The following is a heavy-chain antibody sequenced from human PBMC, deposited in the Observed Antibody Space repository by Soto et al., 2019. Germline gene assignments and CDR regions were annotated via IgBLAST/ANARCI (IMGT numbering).Heavy chain of an antibody. CDR2: IRSKANSYAT. Sequence: EVQLVESGGGLVQPGGSLKLSCAASGFTFSGSAMHWVGQASGKGLEWVGRIRSKANSYATAYAASVKGRFTISRDDSKNTAYLQMNSLKTEDTAVYYCTNTFGGVIARYWGQGTLVTVSS. CDR1: GFTFSGSA. V-gene: IGHV3-73*01. CDR3: TNTFGGVIARY. D-gene: IGHD3-16*02. J-gene: IGHJ4*02.